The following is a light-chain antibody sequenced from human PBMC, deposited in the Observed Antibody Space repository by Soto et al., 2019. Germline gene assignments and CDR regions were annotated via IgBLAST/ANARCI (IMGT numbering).Light chain of an antibody. J-gene: IGKJ5*01. V-gene: IGKV3-11*01. Sequence: EVVLTQSPATLSLSPGERATLSCRASQSVGSYLAWYQQKPGQAPRLLIYDASNRATGIPARFSGSGSGTDFTLTISSLEPEDFAVYYCQHRSNWPITFGQGTRLEI. CDR2: DAS. CDR1: QSVGSY. CDR3: QHRSNWPIT.